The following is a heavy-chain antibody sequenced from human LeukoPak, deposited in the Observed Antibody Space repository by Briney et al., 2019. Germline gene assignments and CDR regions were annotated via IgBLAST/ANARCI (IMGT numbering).Heavy chain of an antibody. Sequence: ASVKVSFKASGYTFTSYGISGVRQAPGQWLEWMVWISAYNGNTNYAQKLQGRVTMTTDTSTSTAYIELRSLSSAETDVYYCARGRVGRPYDYWGQGTLVTVSS. CDR2: ISAYNGNT. CDR1: GYTFTSYG. CDR3: ARGRVGRPYDY. D-gene: IGHD1-1*01. J-gene: IGHJ4*02. V-gene: IGHV1-18*01.